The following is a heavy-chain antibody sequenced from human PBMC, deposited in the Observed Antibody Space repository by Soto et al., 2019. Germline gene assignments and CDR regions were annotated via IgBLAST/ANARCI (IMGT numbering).Heavy chain of an antibody. Sequence: ESGGGLVQPGRSLRLSCAASGFTFDDYAMHWVRQAPGKGLEWVSGISWNSGSIGYADSVKGRFTISRDNAKNSLYLQMNSLRAEDTALYYCAKDIVDSSGSLGFFDYWGQGTLVTVSS. J-gene: IGHJ4*02. CDR1: GFTFDDYA. CDR3: AKDIVDSSGSLGFFDY. D-gene: IGHD3-22*01. V-gene: IGHV3-9*01. CDR2: ISWNSGSI.